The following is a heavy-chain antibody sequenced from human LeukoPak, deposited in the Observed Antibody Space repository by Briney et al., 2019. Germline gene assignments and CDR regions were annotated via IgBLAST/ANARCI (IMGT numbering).Heavy chain of an antibody. CDR1: GFTFSSYA. J-gene: IGHJ4*02. CDR3: AKSRRIVVVPAAIDY. CDR2: ISGSGGST. D-gene: IGHD2-2*01. V-gene: IGHV3-23*01. Sequence: GGSLRLSCAASGFTFSSYAMRWVRQAPEKGLEWVSAISGSGGSTYYADSVKGRFTISRDNFKNTLYLQMNSLRAEDTAVYYCAKSRRIVVVPAAIDYWGQGTLVTVSS.